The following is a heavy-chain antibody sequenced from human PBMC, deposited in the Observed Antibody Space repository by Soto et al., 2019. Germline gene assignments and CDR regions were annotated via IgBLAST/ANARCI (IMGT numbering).Heavy chain of an antibody. V-gene: IGHV3-21*01. CDR1: GFTFSSYS. D-gene: IGHD2-15*01. J-gene: IGHJ4*02. CDR3: ARDRPVVVVAARCYFDY. CDR2: ISSSSSYI. Sequence: PGGSLRLSCAASGFTFSSYSMNWVRQAPGKGLEWVSSISSSSSYIYYSDSVKGRFTISRDNAKNSLYLQMNGLRAEDTAVYYCARDRPVVVVAARCYFDYWGQGTLVTVSS.